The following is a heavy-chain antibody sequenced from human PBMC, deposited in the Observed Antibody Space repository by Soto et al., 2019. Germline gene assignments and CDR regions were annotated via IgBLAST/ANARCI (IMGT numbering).Heavy chain of an antibody. CDR2: ITHTGGTT. V-gene: IGHV3-23*01. Sequence: GGSLRLSCAASGFTFSSYAMTWVRQAPGKGLEWVSSITHTGGTTYYADSVKGRFTMSRDISKNTMYLQMNSLTAEDTAIYFCATSSAPSCSATRCYLDYWGQGTLVTVSS. CDR1: GFTFSSYA. D-gene: IGHD2-2*01. CDR3: ATSSAPSCSATRCYLDY. J-gene: IGHJ4*02.